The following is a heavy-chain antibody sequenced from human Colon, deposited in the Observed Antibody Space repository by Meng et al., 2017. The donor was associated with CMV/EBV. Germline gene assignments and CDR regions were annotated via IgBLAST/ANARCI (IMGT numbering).Heavy chain of an antibody. CDR1: GYTFSNYG. J-gene: IGHJ4*02. V-gene: IGHV1-18*01. D-gene: IGHD6-13*01. CDR3: ARWGYISSWYVAPDY. Sequence: QVQLVQSGAEMKKPGAPVKVSCKASGYTFSNYGISWLRQAPGQGLEWMGWISAYNGNTNYAQNFQGRLTVTTDTSTNTAYMELTRLRSDDTAVYFCARWGYISSWYVAPDYWGQGTLVTVSS. CDR2: ISAYNGNT.